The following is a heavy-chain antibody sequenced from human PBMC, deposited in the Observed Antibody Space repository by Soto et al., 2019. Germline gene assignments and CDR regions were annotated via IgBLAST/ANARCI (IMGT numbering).Heavy chain of an antibody. CDR2: ISSNGNSS. Sequence: EVQLLESGGGLVQPGGSLRLSCAASGFTFSTYAMNWVRQAPGKGLEWVSGISSNGNSSYYADSVKGRFTISRDNSKNTLYLQMNSLRAEDTAVYYCAKDRVGELFYCFGPWCQGTLVTVSA. J-gene: IGHJ5*02. CDR3: AKDRVGELFYCFGP. V-gene: IGHV3-23*01. D-gene: IGHD3-10*01. CDR1: GFTFSTYA.